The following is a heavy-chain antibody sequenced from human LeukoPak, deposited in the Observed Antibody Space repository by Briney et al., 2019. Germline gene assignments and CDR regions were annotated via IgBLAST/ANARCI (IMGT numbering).Heavy chain of an antibody. CDR2: IIPILGIA. CDR3: ARDAAAGIKYYYYGMDV. J-gene: IGHJ6*02. CDR1: GGTFSSYA. D-gene: IGHD6-13*01. Sequence: ASVKVSCKASGGTFSSYAISWVRQAPGQGLEWMGRIIPILGIANYAQKFQGRVTITADKSTSTAYMELSSLRSEDTAVYYCARDAAAGIKYYYYGMDVWGRGTTVTVSS. V-gene: IGHV1-69*04.